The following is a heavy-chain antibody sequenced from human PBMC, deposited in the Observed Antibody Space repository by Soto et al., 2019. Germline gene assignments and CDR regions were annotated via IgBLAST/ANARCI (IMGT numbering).Heavy chain of an antibody. CDR1: GFIFSDYV. V-gene: IGHV3-33*01. Sequence: GWSLSLCYASSGFIFSDYVIHWVRQARHKVLEWVSVMWYNGRALFYTDSVKGRFTIYRDNSKTTLFLQRNSLRADDTAVYYCARDQEGQSGNFIFDHWGQGALVTVSS. J-gene: IGHJ4*02. CDR2: MWYNGRAL. D-gene: IGHD1-26*01. CDR3: ARDQEGQSGNFIFDH.